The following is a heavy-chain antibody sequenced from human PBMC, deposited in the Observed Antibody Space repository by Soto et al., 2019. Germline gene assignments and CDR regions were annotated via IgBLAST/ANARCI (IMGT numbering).Heavy chain of an antibody. J-gene: IGHJ4*02. D-gene: IGHD2-15*01. Sequence: QLQLQESGPGLVKPSETLSLTCTVSGGSISSSSYYWGWIRQPPGKGLEWIGSIYYSGSTYYNPSLKSRVTISVDTSKNQFSLKLSSVTAADTAVYYCARHPFRCSGGSCYRPPEWDYWGQGTLVTVSS. CDR1: GGSISSSSYY. CDR2: IYYSGST. CDR3: ARHPFRCSGGSCYRPPEWDY. V-gene: IGHV4-39*01.